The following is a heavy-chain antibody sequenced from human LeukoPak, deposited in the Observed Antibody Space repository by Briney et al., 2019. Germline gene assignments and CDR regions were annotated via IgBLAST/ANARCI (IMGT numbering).Heavy chain of an antibody. CDR2: ISGSAGST. D-gene: IGHD1-26*01. Sequence: GGSLRLSCAASAFTFSNYAMSWVRQAPGKGLEWVSAISGSAGSTNYADSVKGRFTISRDNFKNTLYLQMNSLRVEDTAVYYCARTGSSRFDYWGQGTLVTVSS. V-gene: IGHV3-23*01. CDR3: ARTGSSRFDY. J-gene: IGHJ4*02. CDR1: AFTFSNYA.